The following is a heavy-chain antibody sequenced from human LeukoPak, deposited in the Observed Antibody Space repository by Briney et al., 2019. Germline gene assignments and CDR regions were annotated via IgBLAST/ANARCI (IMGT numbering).Heavy chain of an antibody. J-gene: IGHJ6*03. Sequence: GASVKVSCKASGYTLISYGITWVRQAPGQGLEWMGWISPYTTKTNYVQKLQGRVTMTTDTSTSTAYMELRSLRSDDTTVYYCAREGGVGPTAPPDYYSYQMDVWGKGTTVTVSS. CDR1: GYTLISYG. D-gene: IGHD1-26*01. CDR3: AREGGVGPTAPPDYYSYQMDV. CDR2: ISPYTTKT. V-gene: IGHV1-18*01.